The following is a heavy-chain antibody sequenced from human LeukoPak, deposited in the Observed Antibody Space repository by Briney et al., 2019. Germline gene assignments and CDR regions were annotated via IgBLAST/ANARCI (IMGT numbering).Heavy chain of an antibody. J-gene: IGHJ4*02. CDR3: ARCHYDSTGCYSVPSHLDY. D-gene: IGHD3-22*01. CDR1: GFTFSTYW. Sequence: PGGSLRLSCAASGFTFSTYWMTWVRQAPGKGLEWVANIKQDGSAKYYVDSLRGRFSISRDNVKNSLFLQMNSLSAEDTAVYYCARCHYDSTGCYSVPSHLDYWGQGTLVTVSS. CDR2: IKQDGSAK. V-gene: IGHV3-7*01.